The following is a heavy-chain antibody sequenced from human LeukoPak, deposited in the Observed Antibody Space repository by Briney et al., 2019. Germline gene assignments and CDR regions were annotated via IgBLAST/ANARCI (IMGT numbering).Heavy chain of an antibody. CDR2: ISGSGGST. CDR3: AMGVVTTNGDFDY. CDR1: GFTFSTYA. J-gene: IGHJ4*02. V-gene: IGHV3-23*01. Sequence: PGGSLRLSCVASGFTFSTYAMTWVRQAPGKGLEWVSAISGSGGSTYYADSAKGRFTISRDNSKNTLYLQMNSLRAEDTAVYYCAMGVVTTNGDFDYWGQGTLVTVSS. D-gene: IGHD2-21*02.